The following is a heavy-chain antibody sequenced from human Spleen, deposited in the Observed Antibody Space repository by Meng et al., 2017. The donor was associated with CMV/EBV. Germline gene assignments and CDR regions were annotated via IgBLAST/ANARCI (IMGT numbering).Heavy chain of an antibody. V-gene: IGHV1-2*02. CDR2: IKPNSGNT. D-gene: IGHD3-22*01. Sequence: ASVKVSCKASGYFFSDHFMHWVRQAPGQGLEWMGWIKPNSGNTNYAQNFQGRVTMTSDSSTTTAYMELSRLTSDDTAVYYCARDCRYYDSSGYCLGYWGQGTLVTVSS. CDR1: GYFFSDHF. CDR3: ARDCRYYDSSGYCLGY. J-gene: IGHJ4*02.